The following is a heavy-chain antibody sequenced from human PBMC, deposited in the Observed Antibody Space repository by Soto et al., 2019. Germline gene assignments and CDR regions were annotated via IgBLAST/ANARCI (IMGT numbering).Heavy chain of an antibody. D-gene: IGHD1-26*01. CDR3: ASGGAGSGPFTWELPDH. CDR1: GNTFTYRY. J-gene: IGHJ4*02. Sequence: QMQLVQSGAEVKRTGSTVTVSCKALGNTFTYRYLHWVRQAPGQALEWMGWLTPFSGDVHDAQKFKERVTTTTNRSINTAYMRMSSLRPEDTAMYYCASGGAGSGPFTWELPDHWGQGTLVTVSS. CDR2: LTPFSGDV. V-gene: IGHV1-45*02.